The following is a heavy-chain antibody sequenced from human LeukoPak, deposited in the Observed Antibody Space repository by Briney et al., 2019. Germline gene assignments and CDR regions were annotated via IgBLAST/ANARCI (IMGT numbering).Heavy chain of an antibody. J-gene: IGHJ4*02. Sequence: SETLSLTCTVSGGSISSSSYYWSWIRQPAGKGLEWIGRIYNSGSTNYNPSLQSRVTISVDMSKNQFSLKLSSVTAADTAIYYCASGDFDLWGRGTLVTVSS. CDR2: IYNSGST. CDR1: GGSISSSSYY. V-gene: IGHV4-61*02. CDR3: ASGDFDL. D-gene: IGHD3-16*01.